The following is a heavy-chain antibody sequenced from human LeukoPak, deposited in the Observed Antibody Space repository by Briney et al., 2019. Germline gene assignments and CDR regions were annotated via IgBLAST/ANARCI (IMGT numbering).Heavy chain of an antibody. J-gene: IGHJ4*02. D-gene: IGHD3-16*02. V-gene: IGHV1-8*01. CDR1: GFTFTSYD. CDR2: MNPNSGNT. Sequence: ASVKVSCKASGFTFTSYDINWVRQAPGQGLEWMGWMNPNSGNTRYAQKVQGRITMTTDTSTSTAYMELRSLRSDDTAVYYCARDSGELSLYGYWGQGTLVTVSS. CDR3: ARDSGELSLYGY.